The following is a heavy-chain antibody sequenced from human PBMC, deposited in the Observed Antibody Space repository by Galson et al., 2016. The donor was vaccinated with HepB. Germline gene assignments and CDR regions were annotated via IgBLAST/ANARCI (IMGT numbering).Heavy chain of an antibody. CDR1: GYTFTRYA. Sequence: SVKVSCKASGYTFTRYAVQWVRQAPGQGLEWMGWINPGNGNTKYPQRFQGRVTISRDTSASTTYMELSSLRTEDTAVYYCARDITADYWGQGTLVTVSS. D-gene: IGHD3-3*01. CDR2: INPGNGNT. V-gene: IGHV1-3*01. J-gene: IGHJ4*02. CDR3: ARDITADY.